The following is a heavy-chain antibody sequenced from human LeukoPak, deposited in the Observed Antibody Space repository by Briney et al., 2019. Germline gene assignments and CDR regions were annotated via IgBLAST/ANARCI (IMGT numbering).Heavy chain of an antibody. D-gene: IGHD2-21*02. Sequence: TSETLSLTCTVSGGSISSYYWGWIRQPPGKGLEWIGSIYSGSTYYNPSLKSRVTISVDTSKNQFSLKLSSVTAADTAVYYCARRVVVTAIDYWGQGTLVTVSS. V-gene: IGHV4-39*01. CDR3: ARRVVVTAIDY. CDR1: GGSISSYY. CDR2: IYSGST. J-gene: IGHJ4*02.